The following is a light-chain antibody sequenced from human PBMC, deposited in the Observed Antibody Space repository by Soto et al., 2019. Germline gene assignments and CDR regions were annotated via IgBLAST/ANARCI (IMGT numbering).Light chain of an antibody. CDR3: QQYDTWPS. J-gene: IGKJ1*01. Sequence: EILLTQSPPTLSVSPGERVTLSCRARENINRNLSWYQQKPGQAPRLLIYDASTRATGIPDRYSGSGSVTEFTLTISSLQSEDFGVYYCQQYDTWPSFGHGSKVEVK. CDR2: DAS. V-gene: IGKV3-15*01. CDR1: ENINRN.